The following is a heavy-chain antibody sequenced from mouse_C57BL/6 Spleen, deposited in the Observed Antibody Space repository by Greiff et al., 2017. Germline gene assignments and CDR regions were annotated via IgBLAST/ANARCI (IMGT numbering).Heavy chain of an antibody. Sequence: VQLQQSGPELVKPGASVKISCKASGYAFSSSWMNWVKQRPGKGLEWIGRIYPGDGDTNYNGKFKGKATLTADKSSSTAYMQLSSLTSEDSAVYFGARSGSSSWFAYWGQGTLVTVSA. CDR3: ARSGSSSWFAY. CDR1: GYAFSSSW. CDR2: IYPGDGDT. J-gene: IGHJ3*01. D-gene: IGHD1-1*01. V-gene: IGHV1-82*01.